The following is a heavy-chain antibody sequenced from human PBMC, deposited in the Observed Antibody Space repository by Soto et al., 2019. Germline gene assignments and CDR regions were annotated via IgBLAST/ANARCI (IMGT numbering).Heavy chain of an antibody. Sequence: VQLVEAGGGLVQPGGSLRLSCAASGFTFSSYAMHWVRQGAGKGLEWISTIGTSGDTYYPVSVRGRFATSRENAKNSLYLQMNSLRAEDTALYYCARKALSHGAFDLWGQGTVVTVSS. CDR2: IGTSGDT. J-gene: IGHJ3*01. CDR1: GFTFSSYA. CDR3: ARKALSHGAFDL. V-gene: IGHV3-13*01.